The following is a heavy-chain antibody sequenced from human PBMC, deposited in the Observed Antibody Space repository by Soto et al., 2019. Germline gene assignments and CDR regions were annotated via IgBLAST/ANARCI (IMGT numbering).Heavy chain of an antibody. CDR3: ARGSSWPDY. D-gene: IGHD6-13*01. J-gene: IGHJ4*02. Sequence: EVQLVESGGGLVKPGGSLRLSCAASGFTFSSYTMNWVRQAPGKGLEWVSSISSSSSFIYYGDSVKGRFTISRDNAKNSLYLQMNSLRAGDTAVYYCARGSSWPDYWGQGTLVTVSS. CDR2: ISSSSSFI. V-gene: IGHV3-21*01. CDR1: GFTFSSYT.